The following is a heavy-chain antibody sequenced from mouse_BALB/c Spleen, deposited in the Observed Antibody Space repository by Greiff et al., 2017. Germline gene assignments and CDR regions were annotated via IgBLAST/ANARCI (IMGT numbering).Heavy chain of an antibody. V-gene: IGHV1S81*02. J-gene: IGHJ3*01. CDR1: GYTFTSYW. CDR3: ARRTGPAY. Sequence: QVHVKQPGAELVKPGASVKLSCKASGYTFTSYWMHWVKQRPGQGLEWIGEINPSNGRTNYNEKFKSKATLTVDKSSSTAYMQLSSLTSEDSAVYYCARRTGPAYWGQGTLVTVSA. CDR2: INPSNGRT.